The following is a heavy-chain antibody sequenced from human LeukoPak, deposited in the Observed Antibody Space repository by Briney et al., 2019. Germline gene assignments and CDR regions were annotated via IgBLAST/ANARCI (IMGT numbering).Heavy chain of an antibody. V-gene: IGHV7-4-1*02. CDR1: GYVFTNYA. Sequence: ASVKVSCKASGYVFTNYAVHWVRQAPGQGLEWMGWINTNTGNPTYAQDFTGRFVFSLDTSVSTAYLQINSLKAEDTAVYYCVRGGYSYTTPEDYWGQGTLVTVSS. D-gene: IGHD5-18*01. J-gene: IGHJ4*02. CDR3: VRGGYSYTTPEDY. CDR2: INTNTGNP.